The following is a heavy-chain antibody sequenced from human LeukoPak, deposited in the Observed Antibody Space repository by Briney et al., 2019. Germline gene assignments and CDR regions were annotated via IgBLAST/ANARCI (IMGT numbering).Heavy chain of an antibody. CDR3: ARAYCGGDCYSGVNYFDY. Sequence: ASVKVSCKASGYTFTSYGISWVRQAPGQGLEWMGWISAYNGNTNYAQKLQGRVTMTTDTSTSTAYMELRSLRSDDTAVYYCARAYCGGDCYSGVNYFDYWGQGTLVTVSS. J-gene: IGHJ4*02. CDR1: GYTFTSYG. D-gene: IGHD2-21*01. CDR2: ISAYNGNT. V-gene: IGHV1-18*01.